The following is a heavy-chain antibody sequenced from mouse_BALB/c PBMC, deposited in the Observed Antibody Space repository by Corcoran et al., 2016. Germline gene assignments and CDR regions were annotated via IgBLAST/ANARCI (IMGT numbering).Heavy chain of an antibody. CDR3: ARDRKPSYYYGSSYVRVDYFDD. CDR1: GYTFTSYV. D-gene: IGHD1-1*01. CDR2: INPYNDGT. J-gene: IGHJ2*01. V-gene: IGHV1S136*01. Sequence: EVQLQQSGPELVKPGASVKMSCKASGYTFTSYVMHWVKQKPGQGLEWIGYINPYNDGTKYNEKFKGKATLTSDKSSSTAYMELSSLTSEDSAVYYCARDRKPSYYYGSSYVRVDYFDDWGPGTTLTVSS.